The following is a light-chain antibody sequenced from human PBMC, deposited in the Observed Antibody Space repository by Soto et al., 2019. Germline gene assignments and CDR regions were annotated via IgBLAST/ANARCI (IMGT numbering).Light chain of an antibody. Sequence: QSALIQPASVSGSPGQSITISCTGTSSDVGRYNYVSWYQQHPDKAPQLMIYDVSNRPSGISDRFSGSKSGNTASLTISGLQAEDEADYYCSSYTHTTTLVFGGGTKLTVL. CDR3: SSYTHTTTLV. V-gene: IGLV2-14*03. CDR1: SSDVGRYNY. J-gene: IGLJ2*01. CDR2: DVS.